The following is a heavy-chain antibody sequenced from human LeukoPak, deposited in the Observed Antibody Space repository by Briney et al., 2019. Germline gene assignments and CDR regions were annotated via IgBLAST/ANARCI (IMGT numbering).Heavy chain of an antibody. CDR2: IYYSGST. V-gene: IGHV4-59*11. D-gene: IGHD3-22*01. J-gene: IGHJ4*02. CDR1: GGSISSHY. CDR3: ARDRGDYDSSGYYAYFDY. Sequence: PSETLSLSCTVSGGSISSHYLRWIRQPPGKGLEWIGYIYYSGSTNYNPSLKSRVTISVDTSKNQFSLKLSSVTAADTAVYYCARDRGDYDSSGYYAYFDYWGRGGRVTVSS.